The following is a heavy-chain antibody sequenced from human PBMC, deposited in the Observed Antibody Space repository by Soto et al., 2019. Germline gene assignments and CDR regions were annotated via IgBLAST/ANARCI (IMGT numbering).Heavy chain of an antibody. J-gene: IGHJ4*02. D-gene: IGHD6-19*01. V-gene: IGHV6-1*01. Sequence: SQTLSLTCAISGDSVSSNSAAWNWIRQSPSRGLEWLGRTYYRSKWYNDYAVSVKSRITINPDTSKNQFSLQLNSVTAADTAVYYCARGSAIAVAANLLWYYFDYWGQGTLVTVSS. CDR2: TYYRSKWYN. CDR1: GDSVSSNSAA. CDR3: ARGSAIAVAANLLWYYFDY.